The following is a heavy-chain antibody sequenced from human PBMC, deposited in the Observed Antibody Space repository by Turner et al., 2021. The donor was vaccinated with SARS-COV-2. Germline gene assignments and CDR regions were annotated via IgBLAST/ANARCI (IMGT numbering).Heavy chain of an antibody. V-gene: IGHV3-74*01. Sequence: VQLVESGGDFVHPVGSLRLSCVGSGITFSDHWMHWVRQGPGKGLVWVSRISDDGSSASYGGSVRGRFTVSRDNAKNTLYLQMNSLRPDDTGVYYCTRRGIAAAGNDYWGQGTLVTVSS. CDR2: ISDDGSSA. D-gene: IGHD6-13*01. J-gene: IGHJ4*02. CDR1: GITFSDHW. CDR3: TRRGIAAAGNDY.